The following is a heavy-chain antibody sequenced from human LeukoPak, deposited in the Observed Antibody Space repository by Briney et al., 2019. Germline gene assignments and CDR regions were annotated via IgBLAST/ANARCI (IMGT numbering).Heavy chain of an antibody. J-gene: IGHJ4*02. CDR1: GFTFSSYA. CDR2: ISGSGGST. D-gene: IGHD6-13*01. V-gene: IGHV3-23*01. Sequence: PGGSLRLSCAASGFTFSSYAMSWVRRAPGKGLEWVSAISGSGGSTYYADSVKGRFTISRDNSKNTLYLQMNSLRAEDTAVYYCAKDDGSSWYGGDYFDYWGQGTLVTVSS. CDR3: AKDDGSSWYGGDYFDY.